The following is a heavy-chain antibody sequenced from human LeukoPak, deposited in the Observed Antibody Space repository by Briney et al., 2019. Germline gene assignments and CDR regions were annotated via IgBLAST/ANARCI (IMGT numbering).Heavy chain of an antibody. D-gene: IGHD3-10*01. J-gene: IGHJ4*02. V-gene: IGHV4-39*07. CDR1: GGSISSSSYY. Sequence: SETLPLTCTVSGGSISSSSYYWGWIRQPPGKGLEWIGSIYYSGSTYYNPSLKSRVTISVDTSKNQFSLKLSSVTAADTAVYYCATTTMVRADYWGQGTLVTVSS. CDR3: ATTTMVRADY. CDR2: IYYSGST.